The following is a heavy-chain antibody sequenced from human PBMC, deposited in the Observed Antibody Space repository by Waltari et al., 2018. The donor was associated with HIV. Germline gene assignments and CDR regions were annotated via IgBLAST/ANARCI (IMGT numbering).Heavy chain of an antibody. Sequence: EVQLVESGGGLVKPGGSLRLSCAASGFTFNNAWMSWVRQAPGKGLAWVGSIKTKTDGGTTDYPTHVKGRFNNSRDHSKNTLYLQKNRLTTEDTAVYFCTIPPFGYSLGYWGQGTLVTVSS. J-gene: IGHJ4*02. D-gene: IGHD3-22*01. CDR1: GFTFNNAW. CDR3: TIPPFGYSLGY. V-gene: IGHV3-15*01. CDR2: IKTKTDGGTT.